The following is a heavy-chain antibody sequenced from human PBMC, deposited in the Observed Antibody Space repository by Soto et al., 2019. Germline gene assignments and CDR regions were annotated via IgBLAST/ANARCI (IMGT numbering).Heavy chain of an antibody. D-gene: IGHD3-3*01. CDR2: VIPIFGTA. J-gene: IGHJ6*02. CDR3: ARRTTIFGVVNQHESNALEV. V-gene: IGHV1-69*06. CDR1: GGTFNSYI. Sequence: QVQLVQSGAEMKEPGSSVKVSCKASGGTFNSYIFSWVRQAPGQGLEWMGGVIPIFGTADYAQKFQGRVTITADKSTSTAYMEVSSLRADDTAVYYCARRTTIFGVVNQHESNALEVWGQGTTVTVSS.